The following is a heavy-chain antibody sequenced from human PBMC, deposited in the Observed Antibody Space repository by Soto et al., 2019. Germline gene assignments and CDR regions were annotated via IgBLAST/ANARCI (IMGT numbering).Heavy chain of an antibody. CDR2: ISYDGSNK. J-gene: IGHJ6*02. V-gene: IGHV3-30*18. CDR3: AKDRVGIAAAGGKDYSYGMDV. Sequence: QVQLVESGGGVVQPGRSLRLSCAASGFTFSSYGMHWVRQAPGKGLEWVAVISYDGSNKYYADSVKGRFTISRDNSKNTLYLQMNSLRAEDTAVYYCAKDRVGIAAAGGKDYSYGMDVWGQGTTVTVSS. D-gene: IGHD6-13*01. CDR1: GFTFSSYG.